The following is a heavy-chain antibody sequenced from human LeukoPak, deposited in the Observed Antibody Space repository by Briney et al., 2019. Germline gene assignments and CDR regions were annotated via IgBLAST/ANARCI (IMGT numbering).Heavy chain of an antibody. Sequence: PGGSLRLSCTASGFTFCDYAMSWVRQAPGKGLEWVGFTRSKAYGGTTEYAASVKGRFTISRDDSKSIAYLQMNSLKTEDTAVYYCTRSSAAAGYFQHWGQGTLVTVSS. V-gene: IGHV3-49*04. CDR3: TRSSAAAGYFQH. J-gene: IGHJ1*01. D-gene: IGHD6-13*01. CDR1: GFTFCDYA. CDR2: TRSKAYGGTT.